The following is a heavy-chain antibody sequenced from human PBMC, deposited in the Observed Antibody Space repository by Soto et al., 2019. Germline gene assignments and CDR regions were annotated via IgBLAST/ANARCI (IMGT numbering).Heavy chain of an antibody. CDR3: AGGNIAAALVY. D-gene: IGHD6-13*01. CDR2: INHSGRT. CDR1: GGSISSHY. J-gene: IGHJ4*02. Sequence: QVQLQQWGAGLLKPSETLSLTCAVYGGSISSHYCNWIRQPPGKGLEWIGEINHSGRTNYNPSLKSQAAISVDTSKTQFSLNLGSVTAADTAVYFCAGGNIAAALVYWGQGTLVTVSS. V-gene: IGHV4-34*01.